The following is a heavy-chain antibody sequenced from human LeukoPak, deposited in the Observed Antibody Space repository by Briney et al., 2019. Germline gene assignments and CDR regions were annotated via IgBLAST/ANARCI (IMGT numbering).Heavy chain of an antibody. CDR1: GFTFSSYG. V-gene: IGHV3-30*18. Sequence: GGSLRLSCAASGFTFSSYGMHWVRQAPGKGLEWVAVISYDGSNKYYADSVKGRFTISRDNSKNTLYLQMNSLRAEDTAVYYCAKAFSGQDYWGQGTLVTVSS. J-gene: IGHJ4*02. CDR2: ISYDGSNK. CDR3: AKAFSGQDY.